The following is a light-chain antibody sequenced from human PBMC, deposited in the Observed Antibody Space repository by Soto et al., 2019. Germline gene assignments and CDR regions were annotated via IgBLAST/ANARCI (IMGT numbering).Light chain of an antibody. Sequence: EIVMTQSPATLSVSPGEGATLSCRASQSVSSSFLAWYQQKPGQAPRLLIYGASNRATGIPDRFSGSGSGTDFTLTISRLEPVDFAVYYCQLYATTPPITFGGGTKVDIK. CDR2: GAS. CDR3: QLYATTPPIT. J-gene: IGKJ4*01. V-gene: IGKV3-20*01. CDR1: QSVSSSF.